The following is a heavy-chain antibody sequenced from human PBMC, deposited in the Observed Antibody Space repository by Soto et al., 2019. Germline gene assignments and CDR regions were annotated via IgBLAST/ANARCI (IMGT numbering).Heavy chain of an antibody. V-gene: IGHV4-31*03. CDR3: ARGLSVTLFDN. J-gene: IGHJ4*02. Sequence: QVQLQESGPGLVKPSQTLSLTCTVSGGSISTGGYYWTWIRQHPGKGLEWIGYIFYSGSTYYNPSLKSRVTISVDTSKNQFSLKLSSVTAADTAVYYCARGLSVTLFDNWGQGTLVTVSS. CDR1: GGSISTGGYY. CDR2: IFYSGST. D-gene: IGHD4-17*01.